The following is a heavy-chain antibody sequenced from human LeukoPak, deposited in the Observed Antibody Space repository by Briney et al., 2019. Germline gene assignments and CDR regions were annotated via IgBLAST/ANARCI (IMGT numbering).Heavy chain of an antibody. J-gene: IGHJ4*02. CDR1: GGTFSSYA. CDR2: IIPIFGTA. Sequence: SVKVSCKASGGTFSSYAISWVRQAPGQGLEWMGGIIPIFGTANYAQKFRGRVTITADKSTRTAYMELSSLRSEDTAVYYCARGRRDSSDTKGTYYFDYWGQGTLVTVSS. D-gene: IGHD3-22*01. V-gene: IGHV1-69*06. CDR3: ARGRRDSSDTKGTYYFDY.